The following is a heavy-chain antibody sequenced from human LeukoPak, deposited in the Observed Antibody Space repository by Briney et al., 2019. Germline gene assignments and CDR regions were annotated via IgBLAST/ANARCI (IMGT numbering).Heavy chain of an antibody. J-gene: IGHJ4*02. CDR1: GFTVSSNY. CDR2: IYSGGST. Sequence: GGSLRLSCAASGFTVSSNYMSWVRRAPGKGLEWVSVIYSGGSTYYADSVKGRFTISRDNSKSTLYLQMNSLRAEDTAVYYCARALLGDLGIFDYWGQGTLVTVSS. CDR3: ARALLGDLGIFDY. V-gene: IGHV3-53*01. D-gene: IGHD3-16*01.